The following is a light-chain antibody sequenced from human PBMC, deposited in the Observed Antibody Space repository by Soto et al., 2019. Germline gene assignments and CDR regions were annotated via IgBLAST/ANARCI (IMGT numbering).Light chain of an antibody. Sequence: DIVMTQSPDSLAVSLGERATINCKSSQSVLYTSNNKNYLAWYRQRPGQPPKLLLYWASTRASGVPDRFSGSGSGTDFTLTISSLQAEDVALYYCQQYDTTPITFGQGTRLEI. CDR3: QQYDTTPIT. V-gene: IGKV4-1*01. CDR1: QSVLYTSNNKNY. J-gene: IGKJ5*01. CDR2: WAS.